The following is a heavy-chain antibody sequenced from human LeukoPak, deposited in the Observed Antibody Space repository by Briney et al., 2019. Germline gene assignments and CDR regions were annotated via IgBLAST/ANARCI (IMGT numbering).Heavy chain of an antibody. CDR1: GFTFSSYA. CDR2: ISGSGGST. Sequence: PGGSLRLSCAASGFTFSSYAMNWVRQAPGKGLEWVSAISGSGGSTYYADSVKGRFTISRDNSKNTLYLQMNSLRAEDTAVYNCAKSDDSSGYYYGIVYWGQGTLVTVPS. D-gene: IGHD3-22*01. CDR3: AKSDDSSGYYYGIVY. J-gene: IGHJ4*02. V-gene: IGHV3-23*01.